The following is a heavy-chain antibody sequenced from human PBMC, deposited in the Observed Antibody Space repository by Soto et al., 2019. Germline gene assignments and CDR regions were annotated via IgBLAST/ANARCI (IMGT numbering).Heavy chain of an antibody. V-gene: IGHV3-30*18. D-gene: IGHD6-19*01. CDR3: AKDHRIAVAGPQRPMGY. J-gene: IGHJ4*02. Sequence: PGGSLRLSCAASGFTFSSYGMHWVRQAPGKGLEWVAVISYDGSNKYYADSVKGRFTISRDNSKNTLYLQMNSLRAEDTSVYYCAKDHRIAVAGPQRPMGYWGQGTLVTVSS. CDR1: GFTFSSYG. CDR2: ISYDGSNK.